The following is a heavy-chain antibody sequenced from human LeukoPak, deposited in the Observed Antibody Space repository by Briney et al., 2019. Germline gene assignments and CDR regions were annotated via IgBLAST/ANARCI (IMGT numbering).Heavy chain of an antibody. CDR1: GGTFSSYA. V-gene: IGHV1-69*04. CDR3: ARDNAYYYGSGSYYRDWFDP. J-gene: IGHJ5*02. D-gene: IGHD3-10*01. CDR2: IIAILGIA. Sequence: GASVKVSCKASGGTFSSYAISWVRQAPGQPLEWRGRIIAILGIANYAQKFQARVTITADKSTSTAYMELRSLRSDDTAVYYCARDNAYYYGSGSYYRDWFDPWGQGTLVTVSS.